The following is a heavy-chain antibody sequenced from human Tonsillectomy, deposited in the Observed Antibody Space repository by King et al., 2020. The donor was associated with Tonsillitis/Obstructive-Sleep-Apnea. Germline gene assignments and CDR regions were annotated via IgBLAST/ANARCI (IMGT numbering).Heavy chain of an antibody. V-gene: IGHV3-48*03. CDR2: ISARGSII. CDR1: GFTFSSFE. D-gene: IGHD6-13*01. J-gene: IGHJ5*02. CDR3: ARDLGIAASGRIDH. Sequence: VQLVESGGGLVQPGGSLRLSCATSGFTFSSFEMNWVRQAPGKGLEWVSYISARGSIIYYADSVKGRFTISRDNAKNSLYLQMNSLRAEDTAVYYCARDLGIAASGRIDHWGQGTLVTVSS.